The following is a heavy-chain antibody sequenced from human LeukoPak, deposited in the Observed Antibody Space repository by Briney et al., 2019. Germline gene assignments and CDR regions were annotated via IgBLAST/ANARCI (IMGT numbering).Heavy chain of an antibody. J-gene: IGHJ4*02. CDR2: INGDGREK. Sequence: PGGSLRLSCEASGFTFSRFWMTWVRQAPGKGLEYVANINGDGREKYYVDSVKGRFTISRDNVRNSLFLQMSSLRVEDTAVYYCARDNSAEKGQQLANWGQGTRVTVST. V-gene: IGHV3-7*04. D-gene: IGHD6-13*01. CDR1: GFTFSRFW. CDR3: ARDNSAEKGQQLAN.